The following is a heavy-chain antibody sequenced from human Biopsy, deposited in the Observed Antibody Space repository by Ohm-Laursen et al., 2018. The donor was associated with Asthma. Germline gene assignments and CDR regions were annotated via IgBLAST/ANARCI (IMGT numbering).Heavy chain of an antibody. CDR1: GDAMSTSGSY. CDR3: ARAVSSSSYWYFDL. D-gene: IGHD6-6*01. Sequence: SDTLSLTCTVSGDAMSTSGSYWGWIRRSPGKGLEWIGSIYYSGRTYYNPSLESRITISADPSKNHFSLKVTSVTAADTAVYYCARAVSSSSYWYFDLWGRGDLVTVSS. V-gene: IGHV4-39*02. CDR2: IYYSGRT. J-gene: IGHJ2*01.